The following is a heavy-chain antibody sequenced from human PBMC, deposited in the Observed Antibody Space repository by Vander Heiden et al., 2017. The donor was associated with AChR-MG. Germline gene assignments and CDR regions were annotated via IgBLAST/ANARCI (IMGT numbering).Heavy chain of an antibody. CDR1: AFSFSSYS. D-gene: IGHD2-2*01. CDR3: ARGAQEQLLSPFDY. CDR2: ISSGSTYT. Sequence: EVQLVASGGGLVKLGGSLRPHWPASAFSFSSYSLSWVRLAPGKGLGWVSSISSGSTYTHYADSVKGRFTISRDNAKNSLYLQVNSLRAEDAAKYYCARGAQEQLLSPFDYWGQGTLVTVSS. J-gene: IGHJ4*02. V-gene: IGHV3-21*02.